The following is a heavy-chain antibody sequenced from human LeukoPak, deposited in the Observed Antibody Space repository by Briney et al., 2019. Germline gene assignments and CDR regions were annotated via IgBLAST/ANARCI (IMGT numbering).Heavy chain of an antibody. D-gene: IGHD3-3*01. V-gene: IGHV1-18*01. CDR1: GYTFTSYG. J-gene: IGHJ6*03. CDR2: ISAYNGNT. CDR3: ARANYDFWSGYPYYYYYYYMDV. Sequence: ASVKVSCKASGYTFTSYGISWVRQAPGQGLEWMGWISAYNGNTNYAQKLQGRVTMTTDTSTSTAYMELRSLRSDDTAAYYCARANYDFWSGYPYYYYYYYMDVWGKGTTVTVSS.